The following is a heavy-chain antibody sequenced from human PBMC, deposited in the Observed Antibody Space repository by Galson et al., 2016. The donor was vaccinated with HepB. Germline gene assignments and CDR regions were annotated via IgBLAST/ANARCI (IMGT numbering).Heavy chain of an antibody. D-gene: IGHD3-10*01. CDR1: GFTFSRYG. Sequence: SLRLSCAASGFTFSRYGMHWVRQAPGKGLEWVAVISYDGSNKHYADSVKGRFTVSRDNSKNTLHLQMNGLRAEDTALYYCAKHTYFCASGNYAGFDYWGQGTLVTVSS. CDR3: AKHTYFCASGNYAGFDY. CDR2: ISYDGSNK. V-gene: IGHV3-30*18. J-gene: IGHJ4*02.